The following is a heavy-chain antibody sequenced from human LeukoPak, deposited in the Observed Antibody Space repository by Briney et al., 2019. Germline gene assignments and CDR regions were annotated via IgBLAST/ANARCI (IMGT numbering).Heavy chain of an antibody. CDR3: ARRRAVAGTYYFDY. CDR2: TYSGDSDT. Sequence: XESLKISCKGSGYSFTNYWIGWVRLMPGKGLEWMGITYSGDSDTRYSPSFQGQVTISVDKSISTAYLQWSSLKASDTAMYYCARRRAVAGTYYFDYWGQGTLVTVSS. V-gene: IGHV5-51*01. D-gene: IGHD6-19*01. CDR1: GYSFTNYW. J-gene: IGHJ4*02.